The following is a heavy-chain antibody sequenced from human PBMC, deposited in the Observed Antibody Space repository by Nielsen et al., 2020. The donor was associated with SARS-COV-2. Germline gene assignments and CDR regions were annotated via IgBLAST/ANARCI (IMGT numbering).Heavy chain of an antibody. D-gene: IGHD6-6*01. V-gene: IGHV3-11*04. Sequence: GESLKISCAASGFTVSSNYMSWVRQAPGKGLEWVSYISSSGSTIYYADSVKGRFTISRDNAKNSLYLQMNSLRAEDTAVYYCARDLLIAALDYWGQGTLVTVSS. CDR1: GFTVSSNY. J-gene: IGHJ4*02. CDR2: ISSSGSTI. CDR3: ARDLLIAALDY.